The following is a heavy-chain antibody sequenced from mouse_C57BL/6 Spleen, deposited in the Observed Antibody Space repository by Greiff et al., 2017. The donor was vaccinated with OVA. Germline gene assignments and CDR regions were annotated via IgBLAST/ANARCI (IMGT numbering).Heavy chain of an antibody. V-gene: IGHV1-61*01. J-gene: IGHJ3*01. CDR3: ARDDYYGSSHAWFAY. CDR2: IYPSDSET. D-gene: IGHD1-1*01. Sequence: VKQRPGQGLEWIGNIYPSDSETHYNQKFKDKATLTVDKSSSTAYMQLSSLTSEDSAVYYCARDDYYGSSHAWFAYWGQGTLVTVSA.